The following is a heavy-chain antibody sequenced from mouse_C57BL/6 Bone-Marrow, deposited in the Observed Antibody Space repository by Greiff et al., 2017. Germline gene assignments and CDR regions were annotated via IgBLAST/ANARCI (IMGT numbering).Heavy chain of an antibody. J-gene: IGHJ2*01. CDR2: IDPNSGGT. V-gene: IGHV1-72*01. CDR3: ARGITTVVATYYVDY. CDR1: GYTFTSYW. Sequence: QVQLQQPGAELVKPGASVKLSCKASGYTFTSYWMHWVKQRPGRGLEWIGRIDPNSGGTKYNEKFKSKATLTVDKPSSTAYMQLSSLTSEDAAVYYCARGITTVVATYYVDYWGKGTTLTVSS. D-gene: IGHD1-1*01.